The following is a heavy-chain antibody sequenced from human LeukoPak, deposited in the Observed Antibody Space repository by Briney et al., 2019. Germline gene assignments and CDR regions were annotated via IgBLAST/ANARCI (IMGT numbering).Heavy chain of an antibody. D-gene: IGHD2-2*01. V-gene: IGHV3-23*01. CDR1: GFTFSTYA. CDR3: AKGYCSTTTCYPYYYMDV. CDR2: ISGGGVST. Sequence: GGSLRLSCEASGFTFSTYAMAWVRQAPGKGLEWLSAISGGGVSTYYADSVKGRFTISRDNSKSTLFLQMSSLRAEDTAVYYCAKGYCSTTTCYPYYYMDVWGKGTTVTVSS. J-gene: IGHJ6*03.